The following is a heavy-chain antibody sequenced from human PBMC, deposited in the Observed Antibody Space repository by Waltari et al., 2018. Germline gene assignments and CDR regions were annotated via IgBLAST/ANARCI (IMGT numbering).Heavy chain of an antibody. CDR2: IIPIFGTA. V-gene: IGHV1-69*12. Sequence: QVQLVQSGAEVKKPGSSVKVSCQASGGTFSSYPISWVRQAPGQGLEWRGGIIPIFGTANYAQKFQGRVTITADESTSTAYMELSSLRSEDTAVYYCAREARRDGYNLPYYWGQGTLVTVSS. CDR1: GGTFSSYP. J-gene: IGHJ4*02. D-gene: IGHD5-12*01. CDR3: AREARRDGYNLPYY.